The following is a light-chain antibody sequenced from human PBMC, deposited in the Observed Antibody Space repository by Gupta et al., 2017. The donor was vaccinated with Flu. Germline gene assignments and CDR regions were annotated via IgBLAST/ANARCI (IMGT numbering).Light chain of an antibody. J-gene: IGLJ3*02. CDR3: CSYAGSYTWV. V-gene: IGLV2-11*01. Sequence: QSALTQPRSVSGSPGQSVTISCTGTSSDVGGYHYVSWYQQHPGKAPKLMIYDVNKRPSGVPDRFSGSKSGNTASLTISGLQAEDEADYYCCSYAGSYTWVFGGGTKVTVL. CDR1: SSDVGGYHY. CDR2: DVN.